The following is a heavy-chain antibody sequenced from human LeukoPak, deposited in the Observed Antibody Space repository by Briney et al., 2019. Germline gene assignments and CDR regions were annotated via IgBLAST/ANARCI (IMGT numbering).Heavy chain of an antibody. V-gene: IGHV3-48*01. CDR3: ARTPYDFWSASYSYYFDY. J-gene: IGHJ4*02. CDR2: ISSSTTTI. D-gene: IGHD3-3*01. CDR1: GFSFSSYS. Sequence: PGGSLRLSCAASGFSFSSYSMNWVRQAPGKGLEGVSYISSSTTTIYYADSVKGRFTISRDNAKNSLYLQMNSLRAEDTAVFYCARTPYDFWSASYSYYFDYWGQGTLVTVSS.